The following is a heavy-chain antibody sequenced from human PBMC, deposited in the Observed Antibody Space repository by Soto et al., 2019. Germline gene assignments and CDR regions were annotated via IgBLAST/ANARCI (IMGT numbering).Heavy chain of an antibody. CDR3: ARVFHDFWSGYPYGMDV. V-gene: IGHV6-1*01. D-gene: IGHD3-3*01. J-gene: IGHJ6*02. Sequence: PSQTLSLTCAISGDTVSSSSAAWHWIRQSPSRGLGWLGRTYYRSKYYTDYAVSVKSRITINADTSRNQFSLQLNSVTPEDTAVYYCARVFHDFWSGYPYGMDVWGQGTTVTVSS. CDR1: GDTVSSSSAA. CDR2: TYYRSKYYT.